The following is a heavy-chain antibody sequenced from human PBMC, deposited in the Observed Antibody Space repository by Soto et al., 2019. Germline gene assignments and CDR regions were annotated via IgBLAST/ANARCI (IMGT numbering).Heavy chain of an antibody. CDR3: TRQDDGMDV. J-gene: IGHJ6*02. CDR2: IFHSGNV. Sequence: TLSLTCAVSGSSLSPYYWSWVRQPPGKGLEWLGSIFHSGNVHYNPSLKSRVILSIDTSKSQFSLNLTAAIAADTAVYYCTRQDDGMDVWGQGTTVTVSS. CDR1: GSSLSPYY. V-gene: IGHV4-38-2*01.